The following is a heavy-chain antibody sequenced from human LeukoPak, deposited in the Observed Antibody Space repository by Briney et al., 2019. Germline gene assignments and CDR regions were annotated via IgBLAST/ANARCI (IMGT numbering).Heavy chain of an antibody. D-gene: IGHD7-27*01. CDR1: GFTFSGAW. CDR2: IREDGTEK. Sequence: PGGSLRLSCTASGFTFSGAWMTWVRQAPGKGLEWVANIREDGTEKNYVDSVKGRFTISRDNAKNSLFLQMSNLRDDDTAIYYCARRVGISFWGQGTLVTVSS. V-gene: IGHV3-7*01. J-gene: IGHJ4*02. CDR3: ARRVGISF.